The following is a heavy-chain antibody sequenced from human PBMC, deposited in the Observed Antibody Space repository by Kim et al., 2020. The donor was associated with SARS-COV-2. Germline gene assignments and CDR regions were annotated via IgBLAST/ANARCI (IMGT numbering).Heavy chain of an antibody. J-gene: IGHJ4*02. D-gene: IGHD3-16*02. CDR1: GFTFSSYS. V-gene: IGHV3-48*02. CDR2: ISSSSTI. CDR3: ARDWRLRLGELSLYLLYYFDY. Sequence: GGSLRLSCAASGFTFSSYSMNWVRQAPGKGLEWVSYISSSSTIYYADSVKGRFTISRDNAKNSLYLQMNSLRDEDTAVYYCARDWRLRLGELSLYLLYYFDYWGQGTLVTVSS.